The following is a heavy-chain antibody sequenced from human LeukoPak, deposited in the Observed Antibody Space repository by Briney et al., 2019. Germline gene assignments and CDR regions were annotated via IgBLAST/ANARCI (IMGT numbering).Heavy chain of an antibody. V-gene: IGHV1-46*01. CDR3: ARAPTTVYSYGCIDY. CDR2: INPSGGST. J-gene: IGHJ4*02. Sequence: ASVKVACKXSGYTFTSYYMHWVRQAPGQPLEWMGIINPSGGSTSYSQKFQGRVTMTRDTSTSTVYMELSSLRSEDTAVYYCARAPTTVYSYGCIDYWGQGTLVTVSS. D-gene: IGHD5-18*01. CDR1: GYTFTSYY.